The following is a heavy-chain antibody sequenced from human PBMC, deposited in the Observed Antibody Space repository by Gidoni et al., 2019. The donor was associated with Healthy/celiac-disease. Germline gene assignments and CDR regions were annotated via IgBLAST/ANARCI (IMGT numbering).Heavy chain of an antibody. CDR3: ARVGRVSSGYYHFDY. CDR1: GGSISSYY. J-gene: IGHJ4*02. D-gene: IGHD3-22*01. Sequence: QVQLQESGPGLVKPSETLSLTCTVPGGSISSYYWSWIRQPPGKGLEWFGYIYYGGSTNYYPSLKSRVTISVDTSKNQFSLKLSSVTAADTAVYYCARVGRVSSGYYHFDYWGQGTLVTVSS. CDR2: IYYGGST. V-gene: IGHV4-59*01.